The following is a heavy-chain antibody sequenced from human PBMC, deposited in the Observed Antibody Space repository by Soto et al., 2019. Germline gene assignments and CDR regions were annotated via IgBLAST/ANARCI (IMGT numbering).Heavy chain of an antibody. CDR1: GGSFSDYY. Sequence: QVQLQQWGAGLLKPSETLSLTCAVYGGSFSDYYWSWLRQPPGKGMEWIGEINHSGSTNYKPSLKSRVPISVDTPKNPFSLKLSSVTAADTAVYYCARKGVWLRPYFDYWGQGILVTVSS. V-gene: IGHV4-34*01. CDR2: INHSGST. J-gene: IGHJ4*02. CDR3: ARKGVWLRPYFDY. D-gene: IGHD2-8*01.